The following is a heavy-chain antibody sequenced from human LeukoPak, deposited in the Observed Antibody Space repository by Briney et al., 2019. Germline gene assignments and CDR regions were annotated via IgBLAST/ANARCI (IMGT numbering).Heavy chain of an antibody. CDR3: AIHLFDPLNY. CDR1: GFTFSSYS. CDR2: ISSSSSTI. V-gene: IGHV3-48*04. D-gene: IGHD3-9*01. J-gene: IGHJ4*02. Sequence: GGSLRLSCAASGFTFSSYSMNWVRQAPGKGLEWVSYISSSSSTIYYADSVKGRFTISRDNAKNSLYLQMNSLRAEDTAVYYCAIHLFDPLNYWGQGTLVTVSS.